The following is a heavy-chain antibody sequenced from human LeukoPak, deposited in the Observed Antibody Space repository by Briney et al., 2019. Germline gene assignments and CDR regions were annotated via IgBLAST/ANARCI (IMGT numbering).Heavy chain of an antibody. J-gene: IGHJ4*02. CDR1: GYTFTGYY. CDR2: INPNSGVT. V-gene: IGHV1-2*02. D-gene: IGHD3-22*01. Sequence: GASVKVSCKSSGYTFTGYYMHWVRQAPGQGLEWMGWINPNSGVTNYAQKFQGRVTMTRDTSISTAYMELSRLRSDDTAVYYCARTYYDSSGYVPFDYGGQGTLVTVS. CDR3: ARTYYDSSGYVPFDY.